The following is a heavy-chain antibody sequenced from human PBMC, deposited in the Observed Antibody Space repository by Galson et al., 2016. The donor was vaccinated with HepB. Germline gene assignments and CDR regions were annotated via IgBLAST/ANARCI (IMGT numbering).Heavy chain of an antibody. D-gene: IGHD2/OR15-2a*01. CDR1: GFTFSSYA. J-gene: IGHJ6*02. CDR3: ARAGFKGFSNGMDV. Sequence: SLRLSCAASGFTFSSYAMHWVRQAPGKGLEWVAVIWYDGSNHYYADSVKGRFTISRDNAKNTLYLQMNSLRAEDTAVYYCARAGFKGFSNGMDVWGQGTTVTVSS. CDR2: IWYDGSNH. V-gene: IGHV3-33*01.